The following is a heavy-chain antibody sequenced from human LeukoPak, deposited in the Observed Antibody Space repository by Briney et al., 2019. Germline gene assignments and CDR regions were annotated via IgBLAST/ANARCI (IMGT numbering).Heavy chain of an antibody. D-gene: IGHD3-10*02. CDR1: GFTFSSYE. CDR3: AELGITMIGGV. CDR2: ISSSGGTI. V-gene: IGHV3-48*03. J-gene: IGHJ6*04. Sequence: GGSLRLSCAASGFTFSSYEMNWVRQAPGKGLEWVSYISSSGGTIYYADSVKGRSTISRDNAKNSLYLQMNSLRAEDTAVYYCAELGITMIGGVWGKGTTVTISS.